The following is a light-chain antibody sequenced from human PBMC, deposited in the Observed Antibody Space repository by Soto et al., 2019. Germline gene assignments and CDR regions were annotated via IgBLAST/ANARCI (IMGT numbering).Light chain of an antibody. J-gene: IGKJ1*01. CDR3: LQDYSYPWT. CDR2: AAS. V-gene: IGKV1-6*01. Sequence: AIKFTQSPSYLSAYVGDRVTITCRASQGIRNDLGWYQQKPGKAPKLLIYAASSLQSGVPSRFSGSASGTDFTLTISSLQPEDFATYYCLQDYSYPWTFGQGTKVDIK. CDR1: QGIRND.